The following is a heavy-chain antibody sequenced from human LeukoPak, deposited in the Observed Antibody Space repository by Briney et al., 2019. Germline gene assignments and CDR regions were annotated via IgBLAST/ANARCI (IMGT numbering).Heavy chain of an antibody. CDR3: ASSSSWYYFDY. V-gene: IGHV4-34*01. CDR2: INHSGST. D-gene: IGHD6-13*01. Sequence: TSETLSLTCAVYGGSFSGYYWSWIRQPPGKGLEWIGEINHSGSTNYNPSLKSRVTISVDTSKNQFSLKLSSVTAADTAVYYCASSSSWYYFDYWGQGTLVTVSS. CDR1: GGSFSGYY. J-gene: IGHJ4*02.